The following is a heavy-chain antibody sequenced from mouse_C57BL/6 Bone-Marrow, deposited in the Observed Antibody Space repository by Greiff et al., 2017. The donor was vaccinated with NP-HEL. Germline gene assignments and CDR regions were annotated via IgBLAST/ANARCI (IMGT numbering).Heavy chain of an antibody. CDR1: GYTFTDYY. Sequence: EVQLQQSGPELVKPGASVKISCKASGYTFTDYYMNWVKQSHGKSLEWIGDINPNNGGTSYNQKFKGKATLTVDKSSSTAYMELRSLTSEDSAVYYCARRKNSNPFAYWGQGTLVTVSA. CDR3: ARRKNSNPFAY. D-gene: IGHD2-5*01. J-gene: IGHJ3*01. CDR2: INPNNGGT. V-gene: IGHV1-26*01.